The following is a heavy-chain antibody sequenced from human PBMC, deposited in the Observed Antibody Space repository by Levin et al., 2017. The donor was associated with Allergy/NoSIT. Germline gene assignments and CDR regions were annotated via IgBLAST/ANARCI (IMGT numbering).Heavy chain of an antibody. Sequence: ASVKVSCKASGGTFSSYAISWVRQAPGQGLEWMGGIIPIFGTANYAQKFQGRVTITADKSTSTAYMELSSLRSEDTAVYYCARDRSGGTDDYFDYWGQGTLVTVSS. CDR3: ARDRSGGTDDYFDY. CDR1: GGTFSSYA. CDR2: IIPIFGTA. V-gene: IGHV1-69*06. J-gene: IGHJ4*02. D-gene: IGHD6-19*01.